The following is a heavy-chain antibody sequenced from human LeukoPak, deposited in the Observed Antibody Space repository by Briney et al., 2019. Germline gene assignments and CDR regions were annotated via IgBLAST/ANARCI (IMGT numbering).Heavy chain of an antibody. CDR1: GLTFTSYA. CDR3: AKDPLYSSSWYSDY. V-gene: IGHV3-23*01. Sequence: GGSLSLSCAPAGLTFTSYAMSWVRQAPGEGLEWVSAISGSGGSTYYADSVKGRFTFSRDNSKNTLYLQMNSLRAEDTAVYYCAKDPLYSSSWYSDYWGQGTLVTVSS. CDR2: ISGSGGST. J-gene: IGHJ4*02. D-gene: IGHD6-13*01.